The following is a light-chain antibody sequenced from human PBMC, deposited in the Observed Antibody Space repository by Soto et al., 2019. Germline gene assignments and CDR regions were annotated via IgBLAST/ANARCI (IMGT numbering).Light chain of an antibody. CDR3: SSHTTSSALQV. CDR2: GVS. V-gene: IGLV2-14*01. CDR1: ISDFVVYNY. Sequence: QSALTQPASVSGSPGQSITISCTGTISDFVVYNYVSWYQQHPGKAPKLMIYGVSNRPSGVSNRFSGSKSGNTASLTISGPQAEDEADYYCSSHTTSSALQVFGSGTKVTVL. J-gene: IGLJ1*01.